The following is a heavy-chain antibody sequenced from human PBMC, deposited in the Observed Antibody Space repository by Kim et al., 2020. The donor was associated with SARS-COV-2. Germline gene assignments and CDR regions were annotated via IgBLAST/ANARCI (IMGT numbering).Heavy chain of an antibody. J-gene: IGHJ4*02. CDR3: ARERDYGGNSNY. Sequence: YDADTVKGRFTINRDNSKNTLYLQMNSLRAEDTAVYYCARERDYGGNSNYWGQGTLVTVSS. V-gene: IGHV3-66*01. D-gene: IGHD4-17*01.